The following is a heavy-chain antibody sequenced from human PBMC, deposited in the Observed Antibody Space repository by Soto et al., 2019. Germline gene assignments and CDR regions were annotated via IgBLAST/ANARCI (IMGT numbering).Heavy chain of an antibody. CDR2: ISGGGGST. Sequence: GGSLRLSCAASGFTFSDYAMNWVRQTPGKGLEWVSTISGGGGSTYYADSVKGRFTISRDNSKNTLYLQMNSLRADDAAIYYCAKDRTSAGTTVRFDPWGQGTLVTVSS. V-gene: IGHV3-23*01. J-gene: IGHJ5*02. CDR1: GFTFSDYA. D-gene: IGHD1-1*01. CDR3: AKDRTSAGTTVRFDP.